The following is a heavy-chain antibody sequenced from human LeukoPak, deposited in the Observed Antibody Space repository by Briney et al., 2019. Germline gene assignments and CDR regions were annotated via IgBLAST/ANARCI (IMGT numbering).Heavy chain of an antibody. Sequence: GGSLRLSCAASGFTFSNYEMNWVRQAPGKGLDCVSYISSSGSTIYYADSVKGRFTISRDNAKNSLYLQMNSLRAEDTAVYYCARDRRWGLGKQLVYYYYYGMDVWGQGTTVTVSS. CDR1: GFTFSNYE. CDR2: ISSSGSTI. V-gene: IGHV3-48*03. CDR3: ARDRRWGLGKQLVYYYYYGMDV. J-gene: IGHJ6*02. D-gene: IGHD6-13*01.